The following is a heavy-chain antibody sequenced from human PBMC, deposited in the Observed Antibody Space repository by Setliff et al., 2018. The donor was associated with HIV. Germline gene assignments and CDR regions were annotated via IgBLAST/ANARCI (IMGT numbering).Heavy chain of an antibody. J-gene: IGHJ4*02. V-gene: IGHV4-39*01. Sequence: SETLSLTCTVSGDSLSSSGYYWGWIRQPPGKGLDWIGSIFYSGTTYYNPSLESRVTISVDTSKNQFSLKLSSATATDTAVYYCARHGLRFLACFDYWGQGALVTSPQ. CDR2: IFYSGTT. D-gene: IGHD3-3*01. CDR3: ARHGLRFLACFDY. CDR1: GDSLSSSGYY.